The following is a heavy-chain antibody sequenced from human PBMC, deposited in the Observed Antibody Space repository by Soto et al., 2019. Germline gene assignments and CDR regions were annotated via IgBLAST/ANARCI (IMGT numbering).Heavy chain of an antibody. V-gene: IGHV3-30*18. J-gene: IGHJ6*02. CDR3: VKDGSSGWPYFGDMDV. CDR2: ILYDGSKK. D-gene: IGHD6-19*01. Sequence: QVQLVESGGGVVQPGRSLRLSCAASGFTFSSYGMHWVRQAPGKGLEWVAVILYDGSKKYYADSVKSRFTISRDNPKNTMYLQMSSLRGEDTALYYCVKDGSSGWPYFGDMDVWGRGTTVTVSS. CDR1: GFTFSSYG.